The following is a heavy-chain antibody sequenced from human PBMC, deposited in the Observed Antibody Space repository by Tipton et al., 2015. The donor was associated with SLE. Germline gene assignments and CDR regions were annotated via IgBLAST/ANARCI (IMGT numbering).Heavy chain of an antibody. CDR2: IYSGGST. D-gene: IGHD3-10*01. CDR1: GFTVSSNY. V-gene: IGHV3-53*01. CDR3: ARGVTMVRGGHAFDI. J-gene: IGHJ3*02. Sequence: GSLRLSCAASGFTVSSNYMSWVRQAPGKGLEWVSVIYSGGSTYYADSVKGRFTISRDNAKNSLYLQMNSLRAEDTAVYYCARGVTMVRGGHAFDIWGQGTMVTVSS.